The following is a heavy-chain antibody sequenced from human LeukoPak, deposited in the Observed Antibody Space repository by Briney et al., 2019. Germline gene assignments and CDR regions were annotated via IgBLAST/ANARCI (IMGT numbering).Heavy chain of an antibody. CDR2: IYYSGST. J-gene: IGHJ5*02. CDR1: GGSISSSSYY. CDR3: ARHGGGAQLAALNWFDP. Sequence: TSETLSLTCTVSGGSISSSSYYWGWIRQPPGKGLEWIGSIYYSGSTYYNPSLKSRVTISVDTSKNQFSLKLSSVTAADTAVYYCARHGGGAQLAALNWFDPWGQGTLVTVSS. D-gene: IGHD3-16*01. V-gene: IGHV4-39*01.